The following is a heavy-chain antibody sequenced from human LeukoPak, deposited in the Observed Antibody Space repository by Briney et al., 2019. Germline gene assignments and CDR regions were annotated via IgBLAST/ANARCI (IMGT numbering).Heavy chain of an antibody. J-gene: IGHJ4*02. CDR3: ARVADTAMAYFDY. Sequence: GGSLRLSCAASGFTFSSYSMNWVRQAPGKGLEWVSSISSSSSYIYYADSVTGRFTISRDNAKNSLYLQMNSLRAEDTAVYYCARVADTAMAYFDYWGQGTLVTVSS. CDR1: GFTFSSYS. D-gene: IGHD5-18*01. CDR2: ISSSSSYI. V-gene: IGHV3-21*01.